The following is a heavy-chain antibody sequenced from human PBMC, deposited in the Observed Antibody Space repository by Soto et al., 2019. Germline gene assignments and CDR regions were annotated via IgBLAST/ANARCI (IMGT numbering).Heavy chain of an antibody. Sequence: QVQLVQSGAEVKKTGSSVKVSCKASGGTFSSYAISWVRQAPGQGLEWMGGIIPIFGTANYAQKFQGRVTIPADESPSTAYMELSSLATEDTAVDFCASEEGHGDYAVYWGQGTLVTFSS. CDR2: IIPIFGTA. J-gene: IGHJ4*02. CDR3: ASEEGHGDYAVY. CDR1: GGTFSSYA. D-gene: IGHD4-17*01. V-gene: IGHV1-69*01.